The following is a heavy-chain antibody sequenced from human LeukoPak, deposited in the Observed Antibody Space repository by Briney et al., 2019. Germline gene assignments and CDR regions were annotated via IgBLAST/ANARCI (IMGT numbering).Heavy chain of an antibody. CDR3: ARGSRLEWLALFDY. Sequence: ASVKVSCKASGYTFTGYYMHWVRQAPGQGLEWMGRINPNSGGTNYAQKFQGRVTMTRDTSISTAYMELSSLRSEDTAVYYCARGSRLEWLALFDYWGQGTLVTVSS. CDR1: GYTFTGYY. CDR2: INPNSGGT. J-gene: IGHJ4*02. D-gene: IGHD6-19*01. V-gene: IGHV1-2*06.